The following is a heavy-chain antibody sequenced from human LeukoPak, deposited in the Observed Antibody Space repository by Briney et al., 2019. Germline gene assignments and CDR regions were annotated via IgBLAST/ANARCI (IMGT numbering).Heavy chain of an antibody. CDR2: IYYSGST. J-gene: IGHJ6*03. Sequence: SETLSLTCTVSGGSISSYYWSWSRQPAGKGLKWIGYIYYSGSTNYKSSLKSRVTISVDTSKNEFSLKLSSVTAADTAVYYCARTTEGGYSYGYFYYYYMDVWGKGTTVTISS. D-gene: IGHD5-18*01. CDR3: ARTTEGGYSYGYFYYYYMDV. V-gene: IGHV4-59*01. CDR1: GGSISSYY.